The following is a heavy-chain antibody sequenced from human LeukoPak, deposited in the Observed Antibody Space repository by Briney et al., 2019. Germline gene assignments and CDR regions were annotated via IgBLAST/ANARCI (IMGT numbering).Heavy chain of an antibody. Sequence: GGSLRLSCAASGFTFSSYWMHWVRQAPGKGLVWVSRINSDGSSTSYADSVKGRFTISRDNAKDTLYLQMNSLRAEDTAVYYCARDPYSSSWWPYWGQGTLVTVSS. J-gene: IGHJ4*02. D-gene: IGHD6-13*01. V-gene: IGHV3-74*01. CDR2: INSDGSST. CDR1: GFTFSSYW. CDR3: ARDPYSSSWWPY.